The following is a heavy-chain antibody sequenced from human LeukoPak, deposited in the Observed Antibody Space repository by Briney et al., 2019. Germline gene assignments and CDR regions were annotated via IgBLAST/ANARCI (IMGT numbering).Heavy chain of an antibody. CDR2: INHSGST. V-gene: IGHV4-34*01. D-gene: IGHD6-19*01. CDR3: ASRSTYGSGWYRVFDY. CDR1: GGSFSGYY. J-gene: IGHJ4*02. Sequence: PSETLSLTCAVYGGSFSGYYWSWIRQPPGKGLEWIGEINHSGSTNYNPSLKSRVTISVDTSKNQFSLKLSSVTAADTAVCYCASRSTYGSGWYRVFDYWGQGTLVTVSS.